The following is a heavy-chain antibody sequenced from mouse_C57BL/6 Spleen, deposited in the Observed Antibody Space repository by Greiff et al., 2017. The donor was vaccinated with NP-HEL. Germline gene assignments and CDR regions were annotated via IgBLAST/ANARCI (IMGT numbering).Heavy chain of an antibody. V-gene: IGHV5-6*01. CDR3: ARRGTGTWYFDV. D-gene: IGHD4-1*01. CDR1: GFTFSSYG. CDR2: ISSGGSYT. J-gene: IGHJ1*03. Sequence: EVHLVESGGDLVKPGGSLKLSCAASGFTFSSYGMSWVRQTPDKRLEWVATISSGGSYTYYPDSVKGRFTISRDNAKNTLYLQMSSLKSEDTAMYYCARRGTGTWYFDVWGTGTTVTVSS.